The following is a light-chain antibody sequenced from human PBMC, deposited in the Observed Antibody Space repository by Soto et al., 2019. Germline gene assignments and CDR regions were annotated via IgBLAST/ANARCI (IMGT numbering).Light chain of an antibody. Sequence: QSALTQPPSASGSPGQSVTISCTGTSSDVGGYKYVSWYQQHPGKAPKLMIYEVSKRPSGVPDRFSGSKSGNTASLTVSWLPAEDEAYYYCSSYAGSNNLVFGGGTKLTVL. V-gene: IGLV2-8*01. J-gene: IGLJ3*02. CDR1: SSDVGGYKY. CDR2: EVS. CDR3: SSYAGSNNLV.